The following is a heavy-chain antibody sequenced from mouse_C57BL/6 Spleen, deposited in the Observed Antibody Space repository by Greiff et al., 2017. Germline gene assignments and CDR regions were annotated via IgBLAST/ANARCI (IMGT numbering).Heavy chain of an antibody. V-gene: IGHV1-39*01. CDR3: AREGGYSNYEDWYFDV. CDR2: INPNYGTT. CDR1: GYSFTDYN. J-gene: IGHJ1*03. D-gene: IGHD2-5*01. Sequence: EVQLQQSGPELVKPGASVKISCKASGYSFTDYNMNWVKQSNGKSLEWIGVINPNYGTTSYNQKFKGKATLTVDQSSSTAYMQLNSLTSEDSAVYYCAREGGYSNYEDWYFDVWGTGTTVTVSS.